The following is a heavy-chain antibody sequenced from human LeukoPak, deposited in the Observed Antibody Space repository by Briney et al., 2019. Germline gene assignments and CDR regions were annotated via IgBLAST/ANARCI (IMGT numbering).Heavy chain of an antibody. J-gene: IGHJ5*01. Sequence: GGSLRLSCAASGFTFSNYNMLWARQTPGKGLQWLFYINSGGSAVHYADSVKDRFTFSRDNAKNSLYLHINSLRVEDTGIYYCARVGSRGDWFDYWGQGARVTVSS. D-gene: IGHD1-26*01. CDR3: ARVGSRGDWFDY. V-gene: IGHV3-48*01. CDR2: INSGGSAV. CDR1: GFTFSNYN.